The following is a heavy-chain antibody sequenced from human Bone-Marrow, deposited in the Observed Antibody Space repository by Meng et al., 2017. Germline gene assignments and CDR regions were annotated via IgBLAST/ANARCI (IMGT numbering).Heavy chain of an antibody. Sequence: QVLLQESGPGLVKPSGTLSLTCAVSGGHISSSNWWSWVRQPPGKGLEWIGKIYHSGITIYNPSLKSRVTMSVDNSKNQFSLKLNSMTAADTAVYYCARDPTGGEDHQRVWGQGTLVTVSS. J-gene: IGHJ4*02. V-gene: IGHV4-4*02. CDR3: ARDPTGGEDHQRV. CDR1: GGHISSSNW. CDR2: IYHSGIT. D-gene: IGHD1-14*01.